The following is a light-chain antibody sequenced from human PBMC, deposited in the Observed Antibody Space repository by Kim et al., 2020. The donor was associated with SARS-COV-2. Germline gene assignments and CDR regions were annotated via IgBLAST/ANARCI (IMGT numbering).Light chain of an antibody. Sequence: DIQMTQSPSTLSASVGDRVTITCRASQSISSWLAWYQQKPGKAPKLLIYHASSLESGVPSRFSGSGSGTEYILSISSLQPDDFATYYCQQYTRYSWTFGQGTKVDIK. CDR1: QSISSW. CDR3: QQYTRYSWT. J-gene: IGKJ1*01. CDR2: HAS. V-gene: IGKV1-5*01.